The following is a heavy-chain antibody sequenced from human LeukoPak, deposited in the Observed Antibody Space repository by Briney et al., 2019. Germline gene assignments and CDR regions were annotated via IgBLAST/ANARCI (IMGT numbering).Heavy chain of an antibody. V-gene: IGHV1-3*01. CDR3: ARDLGGKYSSDWPAGDY. CDR2: INAGNGNT. D-gene: IGHD6-25*01. CDR1: GYTFTSYA. J-gene: IGHJ4*02. Sequence: ASVKVSCKASGYTFTSYAMHWVRQAPGQRLEWMGWINAGNGNTKYSQKFQGRVTITRDTSASTAYMELSSLRTEDTAVYYCARDLGGKYSSDWPAGDYWGQGTLVTASS.